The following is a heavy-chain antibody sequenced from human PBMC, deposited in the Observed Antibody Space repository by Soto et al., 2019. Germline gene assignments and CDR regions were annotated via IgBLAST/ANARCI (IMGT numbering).Heavy chain of an antibody. J-gene: IGHJ2*01. Sequence: QLQLQESGSGLVKPSQTLSLTCAVSGGSISSGGYSWSWMRQPPGKGLERIGYIYHSGSTYYNPPLKSRVTISVDRSKNQFSLKLSSVTAADTAVYYCARAITMVRGVRGWFFDLWGRGTLVTVSS. D-gene: IGHD3-10*01. CDR1: GGSISSGGYS. V-gene: IGHV4-30-2*01. CDR3: ARAITMVRGVRGWFFDL. CDR2: IYHSGST.